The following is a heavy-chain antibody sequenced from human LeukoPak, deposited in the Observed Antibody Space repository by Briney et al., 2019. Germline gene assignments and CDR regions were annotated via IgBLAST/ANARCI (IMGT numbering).Heavy chain of an antibody. V-gene: IGHV3-48*03. Sequence: GGSLRLSCAASGFTFSSYEMNWVRQAPGKGLEWVSYISSSGSTIYYADSVKGRFTISRDNAKNSLYLQMNSLRAEDTAVYYCARARLRCPNWFDPWGQGTLVTVSS. CDR2: ISSSGSTI. CDR3: ARARLRCPNWFDP. CDR1: GFTFSSYE. J-gene: IGHJ5*02. D-gene: IGHD4-17*01.